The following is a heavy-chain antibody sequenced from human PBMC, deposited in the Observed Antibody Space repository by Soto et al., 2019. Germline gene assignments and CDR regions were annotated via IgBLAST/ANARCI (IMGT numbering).Heavy chain of an antibody. CDR2: IYYSGST. CDR1: GGSISSGGYY. J-gene: IGHJ5*02. Sequence: SETLSLTCTVSGGSISSGGYYWSWIRQHPGKGLEWIGYIYYSGSTYYNPSLKSRVTISVDTSKNQFSLKLSSVTAADTAVYYCARERVVVPAALIWFDPWGQGTLVTVSS. D-gene: IGHD2-2*01. V-gene: IGHV4-31*03. CDR3: ARERVVVPAALIWFDP.